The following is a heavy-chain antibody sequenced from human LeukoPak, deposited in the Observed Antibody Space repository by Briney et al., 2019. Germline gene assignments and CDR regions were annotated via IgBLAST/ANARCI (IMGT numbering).Heavy chain of an antibody. J-gene: IGHJ4*02. D-gene: IGHD1-26*01. CDR1: GGSLSGYY. CDR2: INHSGST. Sequence: SETLSLTCAVYGGSLSGYYWSWIRQPPGKGLEWIGEINHSGSTNYNPSLKSRVTISVDTSKNQFSLKLSSVTAADTAVYYCARNGYSGSFIDYWGQGTLVTVSS. V-gene: IGHV4-34*01. CDR3: ARNGYSGSFIDY.